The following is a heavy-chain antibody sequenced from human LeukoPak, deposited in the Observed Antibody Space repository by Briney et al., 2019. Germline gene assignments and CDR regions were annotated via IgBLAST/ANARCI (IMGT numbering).Heavy chain of an antibody. CDR1: GYRFTNYW. J-gene: IGHJ4*02. Sequence: GESLKISCKGSGYRFTNYWIGWVRQMPGKGLEWMGVIYPDHSNTRYSPSFQGQVTISADKSISTAYLQWSSLKASDTAMYYCARHLSSNWYNEKAFDYWGQGTLVTVSS. CDR2: IYPDHSNT. D-gene: IGHD6-13*01. CDR3: ARHLSSNWYNEKAFDY. V-gene: IGHV5-51*01.